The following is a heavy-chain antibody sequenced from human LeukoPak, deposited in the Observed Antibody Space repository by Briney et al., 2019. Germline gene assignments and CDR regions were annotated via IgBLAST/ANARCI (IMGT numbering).Heavy chain of an antibody. D-gene: IGHD3-3*01. CDR1: GGSISSGDYY. J-gene: IGHJ4*02. V-gene: IGHV4-30-4*01. CDR2: IYYSGST. Sequence: PSETLSLTCTVSGGSISSGDYYWSWIRQPPGKGLEWIGYIYYSGSTYYNPSLKSRVTISVDTSKNHFSLKLSSVTAADTAVYYCATLGAGPTYYDFWSGYSSFYFDYWGQGTLVTVSS. CDR3: ATLGAGPTYYDFWSGYSSFYFDY.